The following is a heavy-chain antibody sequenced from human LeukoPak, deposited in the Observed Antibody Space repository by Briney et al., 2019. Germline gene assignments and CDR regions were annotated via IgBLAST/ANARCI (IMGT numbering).Heavy chain of an antibody. CDR1: GYTFGSYE. V-gene: IGHV3-48*03. D-gene: IGHD2-2*01. J-gene: IGHJ5*02. CDR2: ISSRESTT. Sequence: GGSLRLSCVAGGYTFGSYEMNWLRQAPGKGLELLSYISSRESTTYYADSVKGRFTNSRDNAKNSLYLQMNSLRADDTAVYYCARAGPATDPWGQGTLVIVSS. CDR3: ARAGPATDP.